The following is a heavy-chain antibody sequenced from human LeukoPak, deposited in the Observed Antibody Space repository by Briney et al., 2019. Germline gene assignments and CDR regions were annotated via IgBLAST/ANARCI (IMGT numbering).Heavy chain of an antibody. D-gene: IGHD3-10*01. V-gene: IGHV3-23*01. CDR1: GFTFTSYN. J-gene: IGHJ4*02. CDR2: ISGSGGST. Sequence: PGGSLRLSCAASGFTFTSYNMNWVRQAPGKGLEWVSAISGSGGSTYYADSVKGRFTISRDNSKNTLYLQMNSLRAEDTAVYYCAKGGNYYGSGSYIDYWGQGTLVTVSS. CDR3: AKGGNYYGSGSYIDY.